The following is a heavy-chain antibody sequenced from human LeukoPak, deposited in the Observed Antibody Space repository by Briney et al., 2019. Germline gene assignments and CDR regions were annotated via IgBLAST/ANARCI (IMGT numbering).Heavy chain of an antibody. CDR3: ARGERDYSGSYPRLDP. Sequence: SQTLSLTCTVSGGSISSGSYYWSWIRQPAGKGLEWIGRIYTSGSTNYNPSLKSRVTISVDTSKNQFSLKLSTVTAADTAVYYCARGERDYSGSYPRLDPWGQGTLVTVSS. J-gene: IGHJ5*02. V-gene: IGHV4-61*02. CDR2: IYTSGST. D-gene: IGHD1-26*01. CDR1: GGSISSGSYY.